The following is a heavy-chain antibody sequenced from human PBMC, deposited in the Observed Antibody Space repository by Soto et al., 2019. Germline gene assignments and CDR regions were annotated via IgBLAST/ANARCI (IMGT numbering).Heavy chain of an antibody. V-gene: IGHV4-31*01. CDR1: GGSISSGGYY. CDR3: AGSIFP. D-gene: IGHD6-6*01. Sequence: QVQLQESGPGLVKPSQTLSLTCTVSGGSISSGGYYWSWTRQHPGKGLERIGYIYYSGSTYYNPSLKNPFIISVETSKNHFSLMLISLTAANTAVYYSAGSIFPWRQGTLVTISS. J-gene: IGHJ5*02. CDR2: IYYSGST.